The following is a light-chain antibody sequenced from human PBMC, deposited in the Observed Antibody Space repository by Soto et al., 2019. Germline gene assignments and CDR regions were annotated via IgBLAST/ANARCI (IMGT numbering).Light chain of an antibody. CDR2: AAS. CDR1: QSISNY. CDR3: QQSYITPPT. Sequence: DIQMTHSPSSLSASGGDRVTITCRASQSISNYLNWYQQKPGKAPKLLIYAASSLQSGVPSRFSGGGSGTDFTLTITSLQPEDFATYSCQQSYITPPTFGPGTKVDIK. J-gene: IGKJ3*01. V-gene: IGKV1-39*01.